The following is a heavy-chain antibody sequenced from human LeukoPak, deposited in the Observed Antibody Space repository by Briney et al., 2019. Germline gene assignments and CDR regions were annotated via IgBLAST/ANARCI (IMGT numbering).Heavy chain of an antibody. V-gene: IGHV4-4*02. D-gene: IGHD1-14*01. CDR2: IYHSGST. CDR3: ARDPASGYNTKRYYFDY. Sequence: SETLSLTCAVSGCSISGTTWWSWVRQPPGKGLEWIGEIYHSGSTNYNPSLKSRVTISVDKSKNQFSLKLSSVTAADTAVYFCARDPASGYNTKRYYFDYWGQGTLVTVSS. J-gene: IGHJ4*02. CDR1: GCSISGTTW.